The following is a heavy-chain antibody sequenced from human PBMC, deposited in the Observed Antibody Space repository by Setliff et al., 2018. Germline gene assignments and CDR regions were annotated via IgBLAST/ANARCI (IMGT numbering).Heavy chain of an antibody. CDR1: GDSINDYY. D-gene: IGHD3-3*01. CDR3: ARMSGFQYIDV. V-gene: IGHV4-59*08. Sequence: SETLSLTCTVSGDSINDYYWSWIRQPPGKGLEWIGYVFFTGDTDYNPSLGSRVTISLDRSKTQFSLKLTSMTAEDTAVYYCARMSGFQYIDVWDKGTTVTVSS. CDR2: VFFTGDT. J-gene: IGHJ6*03.